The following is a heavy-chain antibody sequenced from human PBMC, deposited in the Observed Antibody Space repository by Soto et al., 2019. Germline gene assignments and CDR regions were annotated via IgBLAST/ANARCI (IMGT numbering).Heavy chain of an antibody. J-gene: IGHJ4*02. CDR3: ARDKGYCSGASCPDFDY. V-gene: IGHV1-69*08. CDR1: GGTLSSYT. D-gene: IGHD2-15*01. Sequence: QVQLVQSGAEVKKPGSSVKVSCKASGGTLSSYTFSWVRQDPGQGLEWMGRIIPNLGITNYAQKFQGRITIIVDKSTSTAYMELSSLRSEDTAVYYCARDKGYCSGASCPDFDYWGQGTLVTVSS. CDR2: IIPNLGIT.